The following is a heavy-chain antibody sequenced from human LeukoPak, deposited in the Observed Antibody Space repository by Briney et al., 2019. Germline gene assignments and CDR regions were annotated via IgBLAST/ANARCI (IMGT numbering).Heavy chain of an antibody. J-gene: IGHJ6*03. CDR1: GFTVSSNY. Sequence: GGSLRLSCAASGFTVSSNYMNWVRQAPEKGLEWVSVIYSGGSTYYADSVKGRFTISRDNSKNTLYLQMNSLRAEDTAVYYCARDTWAYYMDVWGKGTTVTISS. CDR3: ARDTWAYYMDV. CDR2: IYSGGST. V-gene: IGHV3-53*01. D-gene: IGHD2/OR15-2a*01.